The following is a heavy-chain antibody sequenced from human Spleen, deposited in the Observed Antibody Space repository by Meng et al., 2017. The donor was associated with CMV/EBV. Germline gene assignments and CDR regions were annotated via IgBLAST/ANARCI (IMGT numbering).Heavy chain of an antibody. CDR2: INPNSGGT. V-gene: IGHV1-2*02. J-gene: IGHJ5*02. CDR1: TGYY. CDR3: ARRQTSHSSDWYGYRDWFDP. Sequence: TGYYIHGVRQAPGLGLEWMGWINPNSGGTNYAQKFQARVTMTRDTSISTAYLELSRLKSDDTAVYYCARRQTSHSSDWYGYRDWFDPWGQGTLVTVSS. D-gene: IGHD6-19*01.